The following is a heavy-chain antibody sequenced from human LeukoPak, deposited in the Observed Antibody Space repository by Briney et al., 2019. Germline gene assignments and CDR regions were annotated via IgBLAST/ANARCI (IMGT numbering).Heavy chain of an antibody. Sequence: PGGSLRRSCTASGFTFGDYAMSWFRQAPGKGLEWVGFIRSKAYGGTTEYAASVKGRFTISRDNSKSIAYLQMNSLKTEDTAVYYCTREAAGLTGTRGFDYWGQGTLVTVSS. D-gene: IGHD3-9*01. CDR3: TREAAGLTGTRGFDY. CDR2: IRSKAYGGTT. CDR1: GFTFGDYA. V-gene: IGHV3-49*03. J-gene: IGHJ4*02.